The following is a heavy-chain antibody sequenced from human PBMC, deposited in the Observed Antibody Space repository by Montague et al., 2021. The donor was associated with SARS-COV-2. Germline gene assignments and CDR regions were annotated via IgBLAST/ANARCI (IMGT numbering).Heavy chain of an antibody. Sequence: SETLSLTCAVYGGSFSGYYWSWIRKPPGKGLEWIGEINHSGSTNYNPSPKSRVTISVDMSKNQYSLKLSSVTAAATAVYYCARGLFQPDCQAYWGQGTLVTVSS. V-gene: IGHV4-34*01. J-gene: IGHJ4*02. CDR3: ARGLFQPDCQAY. D-gene: IGHD2-21*02. CDR2: INHSGST. CDR1: GGSFSGYY.